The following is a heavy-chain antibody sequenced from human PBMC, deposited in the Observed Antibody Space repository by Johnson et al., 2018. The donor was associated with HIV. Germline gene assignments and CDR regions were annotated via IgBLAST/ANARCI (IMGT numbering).Heavy chain of an antibody. CDR2: ISRDGSST. D-gene: IGHD7-27*01. V-gene: IGHV3-74*01. CDR1: GFSFSSHW. Sequence: VQLVESGGGVVQPGRSLRLSCAASGFSFSSHWMVWVRQAPGKGLVCVSRISRDGSSTTYADSVKGRFPISRDNAKNTLYLQMNSLRVEDMAVYYCARENMNWEGFDMWGQGTMVTVSS. J-gene: IGHJ3*02. CDR3: ARENMNWEGFDM.